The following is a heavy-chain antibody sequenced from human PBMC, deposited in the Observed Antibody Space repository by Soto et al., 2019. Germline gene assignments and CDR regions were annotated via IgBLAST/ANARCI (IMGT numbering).Heavy chain of an antibody. CDR3: AKDARLLIAARPIFDY. J-gene: IGHJ4*02. V-gene: IGHV3-23*01. CDR1: GFTFSSYA. Sequence: GGSLRLSCAASGFTFSSYAMSWVRQAPGKGLEWVSAISGSGGSTYYADSVKGRFTISRDNSKNTLYLQMNSLRAEDTAVYYCAKDARLLIAARPIFDYWGQGTLVTVSS. CDR2: ISGSGGST. D-gene: IGHD6-6*01.